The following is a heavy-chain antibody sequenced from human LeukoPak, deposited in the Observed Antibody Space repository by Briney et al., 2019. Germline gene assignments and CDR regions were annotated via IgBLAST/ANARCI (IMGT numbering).Heavy chain of an antibody. CDR2: ISYDGSNK. CDR3: AKDQDILTGYTQDY. V-gene: IGHV3-30*18. Sequence: SGGSLRLSCAASGFTFSSYGMHWVRQAPGKGLEWVAVISYDGSNKYYADSVKGRFTISRDNSKNTLYLQMNSLRAEDTAVYYCAKDQDILTGYTQDYWGQGTLVTVSS. D-gene: IGHD3-9*01. CDR1: GFTFSSYG. J-gene: IGHJ4*02.